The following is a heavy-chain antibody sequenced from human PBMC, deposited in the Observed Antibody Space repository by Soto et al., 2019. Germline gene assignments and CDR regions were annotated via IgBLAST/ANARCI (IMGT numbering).Heavy chain of an antibody. CDR2: IYYSGTT. J-gene: IGHJ4*02. D-gene: IGHD5-18*01. CDR1: GGSISTSYYY. Sequence: TSETLSLTCTVSGGSISTSYYYWGWIRQSPGEELEWIGSIYYSGTTFYNPSLKSRVTMSVDASKNQFSLNLSSVTAADTAVYYCASSRAYSYGSGLDYWGQGTLVTVSS. V-gene: IGHV4-39*01. CDR3: ASSRAYSYGSGLDY.